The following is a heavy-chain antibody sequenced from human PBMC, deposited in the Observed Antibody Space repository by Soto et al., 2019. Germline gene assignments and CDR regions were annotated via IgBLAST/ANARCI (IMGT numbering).Heavy chain of an antibody. J-gene: IGHJ4*02. CDR1: GFTFSTFG. V-gene: IGHV3-64D*06. CDR2: IFYSGSGS. Sequence: GGSLRLSCAASGFTFSTFGMFWVRQAPGQGLEYVSAIFYSGSGSYYADPVRGRFTVSRDNSKNMFYLQMSSLRVEDTALYFCVRGPSRGSSLFGPLDYWGQGTQVTVSS. CDR3: VRGPSRGSSLFGPLDY. D-gene: IGHD3-3*01.